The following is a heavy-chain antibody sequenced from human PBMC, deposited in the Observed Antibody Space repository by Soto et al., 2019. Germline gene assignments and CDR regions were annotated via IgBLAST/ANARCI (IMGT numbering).Heavy chain of an antibody. Sequence: QVQLLQSGGEVKKPGASVKVSCKASGYSFSSASISWVRQAPGQGLEWLGWINVYNGDTIYVQKFQGRVTMTTDTSTSTAYMELTSLTSDDTAIYYCARDIGGGEDVWGQGTTVTVSS. CDR2: INVYNGDT. D-gene: IGHD3-16*01. J-gene: IGHJ6*02. V-gene: IGHV1-18*01. CDR3: ARDIGGGEDV. CDR1: GYSFSSAS.